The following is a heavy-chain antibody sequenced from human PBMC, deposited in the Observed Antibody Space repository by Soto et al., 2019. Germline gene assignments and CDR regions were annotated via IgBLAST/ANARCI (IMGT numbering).Heavy chain of an antibody. V-gene: IGHV3-7*04. J-gene: IGHJ4*02. CDR2: IKQDGSEK. Sequence: QQRGSLRLSCAASGFTFSSYWMSWVRQAPGKGLEWVANIKQDGSEKYYVDSVKGRFTISRDNAKNSLYLQMNSLRAEDTAVYYCARADYGDYFDYWGQGTLVTVSS. CDR1: GFTFSSYW. CDR3: ARADYGDYFDY. D-gene: IGHD4-17*01.